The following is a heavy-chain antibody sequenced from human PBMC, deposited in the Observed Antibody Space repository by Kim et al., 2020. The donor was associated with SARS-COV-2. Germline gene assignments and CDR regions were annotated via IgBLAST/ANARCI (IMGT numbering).Heavy chain of an antibody. CDR3: ARGDLGTIFGVVITFSNCFAP. CDR2: INTNTGNP. Sequence: ASAKVSCKASGYTFTSYAMNWVRQAPGQGLEWMGWINTNTGNPTYAQGFTGRVVFSLDTSVSTAYLQISSLKAEDTAVYYCARGDLGTIFGVVITFSNCFAPWGQGTLVTVSP. CDR1: GYTFTSYA. D-gene: IGHD3-3*01. J-gene: IGHJ5*02. V-gene: IGHV7-4-1*02.